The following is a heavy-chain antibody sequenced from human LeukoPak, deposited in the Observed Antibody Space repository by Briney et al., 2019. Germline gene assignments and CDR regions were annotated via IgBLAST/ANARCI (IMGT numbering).Heavy chain of an antibody. Sequence: PSETLSLTCTVSGGSISSSSYYWGWIRQPPGKGLEWIGSIYYSGSTYYNPSLKSRVTISVDTSKNQFSLKLSSVTAADTAVYYCARSRGTQGQLIDYWGQGTLVTVSS. CDR3: ARSRGTQGQLIDY. CDR1: GGSISSSSYY. J-gene: IGHJ4*02. CDR2: IYYSGST. D-gene: IGHD6-13*01. V-gene: IGHV4-39*07.